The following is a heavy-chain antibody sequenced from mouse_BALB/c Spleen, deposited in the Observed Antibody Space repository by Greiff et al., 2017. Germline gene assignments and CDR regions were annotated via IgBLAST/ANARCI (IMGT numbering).Heavy chain of an antibody. CDR2: ISNGGGST. J-gene: IGHJ1*01. CDR3: ARQPYWYFDV. Sequence: EVKLMESGGGLVQPGGSLKLSCAASGFTFSSYTMSWVRQTPEKRLEWVAYISNGGGSTYYPDTVKGRFTISRDNAKNTLYLQMSSLKSEDTAMYYCARQPYWYFDVWGAGTTVTVSS. CDR1: GFTFSSYT. V-gene: IGHV5-12-2*01.